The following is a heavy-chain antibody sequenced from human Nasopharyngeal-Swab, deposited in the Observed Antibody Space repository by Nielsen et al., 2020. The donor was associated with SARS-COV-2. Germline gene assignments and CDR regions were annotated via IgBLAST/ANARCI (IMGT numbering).Heavy chain of an antibody. J-gene: IGHJ1*01. V-gene: IGHV3-23*01. CDR1: GFTFSNYA. D-gene: IGHD6-13*01. Sequence: GESLKISCAASGFTFSNYAMSWVRQAPRKGLEWVSSISGSVGSTYHADSVKGRFTISRDNSKNTLSLQMNSLRAEDTAVYYCAKDGEEQQLVRYFQHWGQGTLVTVSS. CDR3: AKDGEEQQLVRYFQH. CDR2: ISGSVGST.